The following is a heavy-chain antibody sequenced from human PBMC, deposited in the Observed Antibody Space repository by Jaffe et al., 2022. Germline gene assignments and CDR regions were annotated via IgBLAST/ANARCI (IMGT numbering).Heavy chain of an antibody. CDR3: AREAYYDSSGYYQDYWYFDL. J-gene: IGHJ2*01. CDR2: IYTSGST. V-gene: IGHV4-61*02. D-gene: IGHD3-22*01. Sequence: QVQLQESGPGLVKPSQTLSLTCTVSGGSISSGSYYWSWIRQPAGKGLEWIGRIYTSGSTNYNPSLKSRVTISVDTSKNQFSLKLSSVTAADTAVYYCAREAYYDSSGYYQDYWYFDLWGRGTLVTVSS. CDR1: GGSISSGSYY.